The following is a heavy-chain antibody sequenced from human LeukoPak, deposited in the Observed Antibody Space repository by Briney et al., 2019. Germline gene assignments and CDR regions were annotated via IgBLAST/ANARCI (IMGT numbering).Heavy chain of an antibody. D-gene: IGHD6-13*01. J-gene: IGHJ4*02. V-gene: IGHV3-23*01. CDR2: IGTSVSDT. CDR3: AKRVAAPGRTYYFDY. Sequence: GSLRLSCAASGFTFRSNALSWVREAPGKGLEWVSVIGTSVSDTYYADSVKGRFTISRDNSKNTVYLQLNSLRAEDTAVYYCAKRVAAPGRTYYFDYWGQGTLVIVSS. CDR1: GFTFRSNA.